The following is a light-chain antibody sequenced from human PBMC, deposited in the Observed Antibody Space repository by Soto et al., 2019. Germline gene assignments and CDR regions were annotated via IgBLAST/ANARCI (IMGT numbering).Light chain of an antibody. CDR1: QSISGW. CDR2: KAS. V-gene: IGKV1-5*03. J-gene: IGKJ1*01. CDR3: QQYKAYST. Sequence: DIQMTQSPSTLSASVGDRVTITCRASQSISGWLAWYQQKPGKAPKLLIYKASSLESGVPARFSGSGSGTDFTLTISSLQPDDFASYYCQQYKAYSTFGQGTKVEIK.